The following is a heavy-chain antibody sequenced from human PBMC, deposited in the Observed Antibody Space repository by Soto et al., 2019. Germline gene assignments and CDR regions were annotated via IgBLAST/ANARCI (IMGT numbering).Heavy chain of an antibody. CDR2: IWYDGSNK. CDR3: ARDPEQWLVLAFDI. Sequence: GGSMRLSNAASGFTFSSFGMPWIRPGPGKGLEWVAVIWYDGSNKYYADSVKGRFTISRDNSKNTLYLQMNSLRAEDTAVYYRARDPEQWLVLAFDIWGQGTMVTVSS. D-gene: IGHD6-19*01. V-gene: IGHV3-33*01. CDR1: GFTFSSFG. J-gene: IGHJ3*02.